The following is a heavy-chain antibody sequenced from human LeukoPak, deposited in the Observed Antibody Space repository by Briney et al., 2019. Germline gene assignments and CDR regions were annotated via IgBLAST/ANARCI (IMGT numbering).Heavy chain of an antibody. D-gene: IGHD6-13*01. CDR3: ARAYSSSWYTPPGYYYGMDV. J-gene: IGHJ6*02. CDR1: GFTFSSYW. V-gene: IGHV3-74*01. Sequence: PGGSLRLSCAAPGFTFSSYWMHWVRQAPGKGLVWVSRINSDGSSTSYADSVKGRFTISRDNAKNTLYLQTNSLRAEDTAVYYCARAYSSSWYTPPGYYYGMDVWGQGTTVTVSS. CDR2: INSDGSST.